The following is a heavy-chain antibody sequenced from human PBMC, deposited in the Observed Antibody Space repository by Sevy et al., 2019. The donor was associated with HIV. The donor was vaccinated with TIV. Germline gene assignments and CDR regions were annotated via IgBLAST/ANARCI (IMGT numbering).Heavy chain of an antibody. CDR3: ADRGGAHYYDSSGYYTRAEYFEH. V-gene: IGHV2-5*01. CDR1: GFSLSTSGVG. Sequence: SGPTLVKPTQTLTLTCTFSGFSLSTSGVGVGWIRQPPGKALEWLAVIYWNDEQRYSPSLKSRLTIPKDTSKNQVVLTMTNMDPVDTATYYCADRGGAHYYDSSGYYTRAEYFEHWGQGTLVTVSS. J-gene: IGHJ1*01. D-gene: IGHD3-22*01. CDR2: IYWNDEQ.